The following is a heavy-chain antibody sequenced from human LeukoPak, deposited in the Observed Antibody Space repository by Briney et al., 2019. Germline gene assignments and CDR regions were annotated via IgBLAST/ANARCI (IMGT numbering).Heavy chain of an antibody. CDR1: GGSISSGDHY. D-gene: IGHD3-16*01. CDR3: ARGSRGTVVAAASAFEI. Sequence: PSETLSLTCTVSGGSISSGDHYWSWIRQPPGKGPEWLGYIYNSGNTYYNPSLKSRVSISADTSENYFSLKLSSVSAADTAVYYCARGSRGTVVAAASAFEIWGQGTMFTVSS. J-gene: IGHJ3*02. V-gene: IGHV4-30-4*01. CDR2: IYNSGNT.